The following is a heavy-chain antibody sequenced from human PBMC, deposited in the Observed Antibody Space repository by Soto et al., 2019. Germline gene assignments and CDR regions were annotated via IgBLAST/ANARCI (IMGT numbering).Heavy chain of an antibody. Sequence: QVQLVQSGAEVKKPGSSVKVSCKASGGTFSSYAISWVRQAPGQGLEWMGGIIPIFGTANYAQKFQGRVTIHANESTGTAYIELNSLRFEYTDVYYCARDTHPHTIIVVAKALHAFDIRGQRTIGTGSS. CDR3: ARDTHPHTIIVVAKALHAFDI. CDR2: IIPIFGTA. CDR1: GGTFSSYA. V-gene: IGHV1-69*01. D-gene: IGHD3-22*01. J-gene: IGHJ3*02.